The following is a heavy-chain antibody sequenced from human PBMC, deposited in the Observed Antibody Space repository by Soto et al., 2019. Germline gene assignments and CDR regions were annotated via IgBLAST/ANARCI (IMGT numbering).Heavy chain of an antibody. Sequence: PGGSLRLSYGASGVTFSSYAMSWVRQAQGKGLEWVSAISGSGGSTYYADSVKGRFTISRDNSKNTLYLQMNSLRAEDTAVYYCAKPWVGLLLGPGHYFDYWGQGTLVTVSS. V-gene: IGHV3-23*01. D-gene: IGHD2-15*01. CDR1: GVTFSSYA. J-gene: IGHJ4*02. CDR3: AKPWVGLLLGPGHYFDY. CDR2: ISGSGGST.